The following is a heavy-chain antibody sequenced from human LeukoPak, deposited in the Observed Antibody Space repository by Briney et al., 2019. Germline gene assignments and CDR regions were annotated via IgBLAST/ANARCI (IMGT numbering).Heavy chain of an antibody. CDR1: VCSISSGGCS. D-gene: IGHD3-16*01. Sequence: SEALSLTCVVSVCSISSGGCSWSWIRQPPGKGVEWIGYLCHSGSTYYNPSRKSRVTIPVDRSKDQFSLKLSSVTTAGPAVYYCTRAPASIPDYAIHPAVSWESRYADAFDIWGQETMVTVSS. CDR3: TRAPASIPDYAIHPAVSWESRYADAFDI. J-gene: IGHJ3*02. V-gene: IGHV4-30-2*01. CDR2: LCHSGST.